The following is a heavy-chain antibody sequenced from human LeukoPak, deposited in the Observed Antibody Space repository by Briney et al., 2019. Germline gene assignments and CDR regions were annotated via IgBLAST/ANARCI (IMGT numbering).Heavy chain of an antibody. CDR2: IYTSGST. CDR3: ASTGCSGGSCNDY. J-gene: IGHJ4*02. D-gene: IGHD2-15*01. V-gene: IGHV4-4*07. CDR1: GGSISSYH. Sequence: PSETLSLTCTVSGGSISSYHWSWIRQPAGKGLEWIGRIYTSGSTNYNPSLKSRVTISVDTSKNQFSLKLSSVTAADTAVYYCASTGCSGGSCNDYWGQGTLVTVSS.